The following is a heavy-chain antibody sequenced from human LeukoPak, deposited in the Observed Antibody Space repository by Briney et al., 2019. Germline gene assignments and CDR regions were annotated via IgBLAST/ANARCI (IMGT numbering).Heavy chain of an antibody. CDR1: GFAVSSKY. V-gene: IGHV3-53*01. CDR2: IYSGGST. Sequence: GGSLRLSCAASGFAVSSKYMSWVRQAPGKGLEWVSVIYSGGSTYYADSVKGRFTISRDNSKNTLYLQMISLKAEDTAVYYCARDAVGSSWYGGFDYWGQGTLVTVSS. CDR3: ARDAVGSSWYGGFDY. D-gene: IGHD6-13*01. J-gene: IGHJ4*02.